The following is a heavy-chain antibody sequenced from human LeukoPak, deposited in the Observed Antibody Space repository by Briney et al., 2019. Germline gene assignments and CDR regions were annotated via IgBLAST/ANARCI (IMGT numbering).Heavy chain of an antibody. Sequence: GGSLRLSCAASGFTFSSYGMSWVRQAPGKGLEWVSAFSGSGGSTYYADSVKGRFTISRDNSKNTLYLQMNSLRAEDTAVYYCAKGSGWYGARGYFDYWGQGTLVTVSS. V-gene: IGHV3-23*01. CDR2: FSGSGGST. CDR1: GFTFSSYG. J-gene: IGHJ4*02. D-gene: IGHD6-19*01. CDR3: AKGSGWYGARGYFDY.